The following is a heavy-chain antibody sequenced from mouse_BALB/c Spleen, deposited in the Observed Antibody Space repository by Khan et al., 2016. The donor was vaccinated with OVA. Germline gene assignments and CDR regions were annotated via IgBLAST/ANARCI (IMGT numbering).Heavy chain of an antibody. V-gene: IGHV2-2*02. CDR2: IWSGGIT. CDR3: ARNHDYDEGLAY. Sequence: QVQLKESGPGLAQPSESLSITCTVSGFSLTDYGVHWVRQSPGKGLEWLGMIWSGGITDYNAAFISRLSISKDNSESQVFFKMNSLQANDTAIYYCARNHDYDEGLAYWGQGTLVTVSA. CDR1: GFSLTDYG. J-gene: IGHJ3*01. D-gene: IGHD2-4*01.